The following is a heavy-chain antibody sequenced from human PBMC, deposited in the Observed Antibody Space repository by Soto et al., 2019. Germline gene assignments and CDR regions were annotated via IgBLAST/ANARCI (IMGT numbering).Heavy chain of an antibody. CDR3: ARSAYGDFFFEY. D-gene: IGHD4-17*01. Sequence: SETLSLTCTVSGGSISSGGYYWSWIRQHPGKGLEWIGYIYYTGSTYYIPSLKNRLTMSVDTSKNQFSLKLSSVTAADTAVYYCARSAYGDFFFEYWGQGTLVTVSS. J-gene: IGHJ4*02. CDR2: IYYTGST. CDR1: GGSISSGGYY. V-gene: IGHV4-31*03.